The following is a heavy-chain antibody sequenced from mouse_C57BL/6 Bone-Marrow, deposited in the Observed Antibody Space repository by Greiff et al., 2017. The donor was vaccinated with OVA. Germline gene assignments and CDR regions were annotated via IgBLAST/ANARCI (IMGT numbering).Heavy chain of an antibody. CDR1: GFNIKDDY. V-gene: IGHV14-4*01. J-gene: IGHJ2*01. CDR3: TRMYYYGSSPYYFDY. Sequence: VQLQQSGAELVRPGASVKLSCTASGFNIKDDYMHWVKQRPEQGLEWIGWIDPENGDTEYASKFQGKATITADTSSNTAYLQLSSLTSEDTAVYYCTRMYYYGSSPYYFDYWGQGTTLTVSS. CDR2: IDPENGDT. D-gene: IGHD1-1*01.